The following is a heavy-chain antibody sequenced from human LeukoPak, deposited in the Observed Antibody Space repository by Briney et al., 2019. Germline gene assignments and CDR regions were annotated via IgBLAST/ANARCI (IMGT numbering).Heavy chain of an antibody. V-gene: IGHV4-38-2*02. CDR2: GYHSGST. J-gene: IGHJ4*02. CDR3: ARGGETAAAGTFRY. Sequence: PSETLSLTCTVSGYSISSRYYWGWIRQPTGKGLEWIGSGYHSGSTYYSPSLKSRVTISLDASKNQFSLKLNSVTAADTAVYYCARGGETAAAGTFRYWGQGTLVTVSS. D-gene: IGHD6-13*01. CDR1: GYSISSRYY.